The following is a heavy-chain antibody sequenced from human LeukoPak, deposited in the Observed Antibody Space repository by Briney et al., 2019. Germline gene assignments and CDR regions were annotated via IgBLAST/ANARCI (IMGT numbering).Heavy chain of an antibody. J-gene: IGHJ5*02. D-gene: IGHD4-17*01. CDR3: ARGAVTTPRYYNWFDP. CDR1: GGSFSGYY. Sequence: SETLSLTCAVYGGSFSGYYWSWIRQPPGEGLEWIGEINHSGSTNYNPSLKSRVTISVDTSKNQFSLKLSSVTAADTAVHYCARGAVTTPRYYNWFDPWGQGTLVTVSS. CDR2: INHSGST. V-gene: IGHV4-34*01.